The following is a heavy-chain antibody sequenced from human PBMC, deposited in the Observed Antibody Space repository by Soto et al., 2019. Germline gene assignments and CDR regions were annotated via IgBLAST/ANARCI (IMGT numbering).Heavy chain of an antibody. D-gene: IGHD3-22*01. CDR1: GGSFRDYY. J-gene: IGHJ6*02. Sequence: SETLSLTCAVYGGSFRDYYWSWVRQPPGKGLEWIGQINHSGSTNYNPSLKSRVTISVDTSKNQFSLKLSSVTAADTAVYYCARRLYYDSSGFEGGGMDVWGQGTTVTVSS. CDR3: ARRLYYDSSGFEGGGMDV. V-gene: IGHV4-34*01. CDR2: INHSGST.